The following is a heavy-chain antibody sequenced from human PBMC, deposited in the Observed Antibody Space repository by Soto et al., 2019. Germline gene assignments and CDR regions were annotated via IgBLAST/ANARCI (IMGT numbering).Heavy chain of an antibody. CDR3: ARDPYSSGYYNLLFDY. CDR2: IYHSGST. V-gene: IGHV4-38-2*02. CDR1: GYSISSGYY. J-gene: IGHJ4*02. Sequence: TSETLSLTCAVSGYSISSGYYWGWIRQPPGKGLEWIGSIYHSGSTYYNPSLKSRVTISVDTSKNQFSLKLSSVTAAGTAVYYCARDPYSSGYYNLLFDYWGQGTLVTVSS. D-gene: IGHD3-22*01.